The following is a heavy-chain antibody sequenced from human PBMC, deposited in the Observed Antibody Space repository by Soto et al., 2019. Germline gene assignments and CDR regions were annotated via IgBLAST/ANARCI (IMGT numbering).Heavy chain of an antibody. D-gene: IGHD6-25*01. Sequence: PSETLSLTCTVSGGSISSGDYYWSWIRQPPGKGLEWIGYIYYSGSTYYNPSLKSRVTISVDTSKNQFSLKLSSVTAADTAVYYCARGSRAATRPFDPWGQGTLVTVS. CDR3: ARGSRAATRPFDP. J-gene: IGHJ5*02. CDR2: IYYSGST. CDR1: GGSISSGDYY. V-gene: IGHV4-30-4*01.